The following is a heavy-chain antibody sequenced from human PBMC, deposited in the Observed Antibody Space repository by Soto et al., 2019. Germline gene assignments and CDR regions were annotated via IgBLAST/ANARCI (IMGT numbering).Heavy chain of an antibody. V-gene: IGHV1-8*01. CDR2: MNPNSGNT. D-gene: IGHD2-8*01. Sequence: ASVKVSCKASGYTFTSYDINWVRQATGQGLEWMGWMNPNSGNTGYAQKFQGRVTMTRNTSISTAYMELSSLRSGDTAVYYCARGTKSHSYYYYMDVWGKGTTVTVSS. CDR3: ARGTKSHSYYYYMDV. J-gene: IGHJ6*03. CDR1: GYTFTSYD.